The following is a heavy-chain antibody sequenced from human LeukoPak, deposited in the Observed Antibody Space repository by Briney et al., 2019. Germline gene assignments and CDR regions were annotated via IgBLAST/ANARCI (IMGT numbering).Heavy chain of an antibody. CDR1: GFIFNNYA. Sequence: GGSLRLSCAGSGFIFNNYAMHWVRQPPGKGLEWVSGISWNSGSIDYADSVKGRFTISRDNAKNSLYLQMNSLRAEDTAVYYCARVLQQWLVRGIFDYWGQGTLVTVSS. V-gene: IGHV3-9*01. J-gene: IGHJ4*02. CDR3: ARVLQQWLVRGIFDY. CDR2: ISWNSGSI. D-gene: IGHD6-19*01.